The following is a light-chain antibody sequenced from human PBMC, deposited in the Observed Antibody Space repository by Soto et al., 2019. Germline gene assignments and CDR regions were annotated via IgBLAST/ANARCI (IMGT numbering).Light chain of an antibody. CDR2: GNN. CDR3: CSYAGSSTYVV. J-gene: IGLJ2*01. V-gene: IGLV1-40*01. CDR1: SSNIGAGYD. Sequence: QSVLTQPPSMSGAPGQRVTLSCTGSSSNIGAGYDVHWYQHLPGTAPKLLLFGNNNRPSGVPDRFSGSKSGNTASLTISGLQAEDEADYYCCSYAGSSTYVVFGGGTKLTVL.